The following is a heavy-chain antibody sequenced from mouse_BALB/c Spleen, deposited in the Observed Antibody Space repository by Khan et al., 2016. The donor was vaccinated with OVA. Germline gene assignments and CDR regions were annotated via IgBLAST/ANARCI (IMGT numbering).Heavy chain of an antibody. J-gene: IGHJ3*01. D-gene: IGHD1-1*01. CDR1: GYTFTSYV. V-gene: IGHV1S136*01. CDR3: ARRDYYGSSSFAY. CDR2: INPYNDGT. Sequence: EVQLQQSGPELVKPGASVKMSCKASGYTFTSYVMHWVKQKPEQGLEWIGYINPYNDGTKYNEKFKGKATLTSDKSSSTAYMELSSLTSEDSAVDYGARRDYYGSSSFAYWGQGTLVTVSA.